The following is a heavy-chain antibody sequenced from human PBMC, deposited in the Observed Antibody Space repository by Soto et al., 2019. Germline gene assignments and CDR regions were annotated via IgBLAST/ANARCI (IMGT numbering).Heavy chain of an antibody. CDR1: AGSISSNY. CDR2: IHHSGST. D-gene: IGHD6-19*01. V-gene: IGHV4-59*01. J-gene: IGHJ4*02. CDR3: TIGAGWTTDY. Sequence: QVQLQESGPGLVRPSETLSLTCTVSAGSISSNYWNWIRQAPGKGLEWIGLIHHSGSTNYSPSLKSRGTISLDTSKNQLSLKLSSVTAADTAVYYCTIGAGWTTDYWGQGTLVTVSS.